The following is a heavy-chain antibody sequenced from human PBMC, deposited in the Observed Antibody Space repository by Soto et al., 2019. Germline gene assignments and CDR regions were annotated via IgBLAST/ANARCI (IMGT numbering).Heavy chain of an antibody. Sequence: QVQLQESGTGLVKPSQTLSLTCTVSGGSISSGGYYWSWIRQHPGKGLEWIGYIYYSGSTYYNPSHKSRVTISVDTSKNQFSLKLSSVTAADTAVYYCAASCVGCGGFNYYGMDVWGQGTTVTVSS. CDR2: IYYSGST. V-gene: IGHV4-31*03. CDR3: AASCVGCGGFNYYGMDV. D-gene: IGHD2-21*01. CDR1: GGSISSGGYY. J-gene: IGHJ6*02.